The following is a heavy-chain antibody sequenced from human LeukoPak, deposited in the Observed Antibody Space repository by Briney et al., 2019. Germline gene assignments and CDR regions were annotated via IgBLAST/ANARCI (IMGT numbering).Heavy chain of an antibody. Sequence: ASVKVSCKASGYTFTSYGISWVRQAPGQGLEWMGWISAYNGNTNYAQKLQGRVTMTTDTSTSTAYMELRSLSSDDTAVYYCGREPLGVIPYPVDYWGQGTLVTFSS. V-gene: IGHV1-18*01. CDR3: GREPLGVIPYPVDY. J-gene: IGHJ4*02. CDR1: GYTFTSYG. CDR2: ISAYNGNT. D-gene: IGHD3-3*01.